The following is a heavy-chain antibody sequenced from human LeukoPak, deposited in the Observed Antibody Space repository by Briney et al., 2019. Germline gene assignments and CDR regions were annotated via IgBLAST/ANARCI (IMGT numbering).Heavy chain of an antibody. CDR2: IIPIFGTA. CDR3: AGDRGDSKTYYYDSSGYAFDY. CDR1: GGTFSSYA. Sequence: SVKVSCKASGGTFSSYAISWVRQAPGQGLEWMGGIIPIFGTANYAQKFQGRVTITTDESTSTAYMELSSLRSEDTAVYYCAGDRGDSKTYYYDSSGYAFDYWGQGTLVTVSS. J-gene: IGHJ4*02. V-gene: IGHV1-69*05. D-gene: IGHD3-22*01.